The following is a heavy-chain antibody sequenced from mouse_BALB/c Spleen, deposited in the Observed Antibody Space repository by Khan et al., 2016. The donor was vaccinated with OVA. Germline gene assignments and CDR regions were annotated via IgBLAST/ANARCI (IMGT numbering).Heavy chain of an antibody. CDR1: GYSFTSYW. CDR3: ARGRYGNGYFDV. Sequence: QIQLVQSGAELARPGASVKLSCKASGYSFTSYWMQWVKQRLGQGLEWIVAIYPEDGDTRYTQKFKGKATLTADNSSSTAYMQLSSLASEDSAIYYCARGRYGNGYFDVWGAGTTVTVSS. CDR2: IYPEDGDT. V-gene: IGHV1-87*01. D-gene: IGHD2-1*01. J-gene: IGHJ1*01.